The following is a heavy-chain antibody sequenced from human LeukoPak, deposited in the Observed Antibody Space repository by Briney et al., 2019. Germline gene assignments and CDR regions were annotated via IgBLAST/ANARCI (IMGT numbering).Heavy chain of an antibody. J-gene: IGHJ4*02. D-gene: IGHD6-13*01. CDR1: GYSISSGYY. CDR3: ARSWFSTGPADY. CDR2: IYHSGST. V-gene: IGHV4-38-2*02. Sequence: SETLSLTCTVSGYSISSGYYWGWIRQPPVQGLEWIGSIYHSGSTYYNPSLKSRVTISVDTSKNQFSLKLTSVTAADTAVYYCARSWFSTGPADYWGQGTLVTVSS.